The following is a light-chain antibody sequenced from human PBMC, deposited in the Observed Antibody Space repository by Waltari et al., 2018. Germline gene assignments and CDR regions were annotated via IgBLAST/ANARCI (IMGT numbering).Light chain of an antibody. Sequence: QFVLTQPPSVSGTPGQRVTIPCPGGSSHLGAGYDVFLYQRLPGTAPKLLIYLNTNRPSGVPDRFSGSRSGTSASLAISGLQIDDEGDYYCQSFDRSLRGWVFGGGTKLTVL. V-gene: IGLV1-40*01. CDR2: LNT. CDR3: QSFDRSLRGWV. CDR1: SSHLGAGYD. J-gene: IGLJ3*02.